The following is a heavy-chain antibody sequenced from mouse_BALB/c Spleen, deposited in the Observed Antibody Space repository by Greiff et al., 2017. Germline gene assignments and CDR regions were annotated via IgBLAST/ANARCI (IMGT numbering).Heavy chain of an antibody. Sequence: QVQLQQSAAELARPGASVKMSCKASGYTFTSYTMHWVKQRPGQGLEWIGYINPSSGYTEYNQKFKDKTTLTADKSSSTAYMQLSSLTSEDSAVYYCARDYYGSRRYFDVWGAGTTVTVSS. V-gene: IGHV1-4*02. CDR3: ARDYYGSRRYFDV. J-gene: IGHJ1*01. D-gene: IGHD1-1*01. CDR1: GYTFTSYT. CDR2: INPSSGYT.